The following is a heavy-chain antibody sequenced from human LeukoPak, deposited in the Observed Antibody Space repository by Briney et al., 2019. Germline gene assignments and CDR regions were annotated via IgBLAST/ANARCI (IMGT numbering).Heavy chain of an antibody. CDR2: IYYSGST. J-gene: IGHJ4*02. V-gene: IGHV4-39*01. CDR3: ANSYNFDC. Sequence: PSETLSLTCTVSGGSISSSSYYWGWIRQPPGKGLEWIGSIYYSGSTYYNPSLKSRVTISVDTSKNQFSLKLSSVTAADTAVYYCANSYNFDCWGQGTLVTVSS. CDR1: GGSISSSSYY. D-gene: IGHD5-24*01.